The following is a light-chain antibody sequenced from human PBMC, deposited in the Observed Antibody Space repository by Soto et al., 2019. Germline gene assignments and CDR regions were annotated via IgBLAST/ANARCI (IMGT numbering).Light chain of an antibody. Sequence: DLQMTQSPSSVSASVGDRVTITWRASQGISSWLAWYQQKPGKAPNLLIHTASSLQSEVRSRFSGRGSQTDFTLTISSQQPEDFATYYCQQANSFPLTFGGGTKVEIK. CDR1: QGISSW. V-gene: IGKV1-12*01. CDR3: QQANSFPLT. CDR2: TAS. J-gene: IGKJ4*01.